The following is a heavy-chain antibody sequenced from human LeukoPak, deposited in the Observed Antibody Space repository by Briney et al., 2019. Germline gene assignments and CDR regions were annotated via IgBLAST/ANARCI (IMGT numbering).Heavy chain of an antibody. CDR2: MNPNSGNT. D-gene: IGHD1-14*01. V-gene: IGHV1-8*01. J-gene: IGHJ5*02. CDR1: GYTFTSYD. CDR3: ARGRGIRNGFDP. Sequence: ASVKVSCKASGYTFTSYDINWVRQATGQGLEWMGWMNPNSGNTGYAQKFQGRVTMTRNTSISTAYMELSSPRSEDTAVYYCARGRGIRNGFDPWGQGTLVTVSS.